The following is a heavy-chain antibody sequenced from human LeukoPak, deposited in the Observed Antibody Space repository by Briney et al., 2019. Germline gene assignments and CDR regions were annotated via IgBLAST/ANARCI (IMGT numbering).Heavy chain of an antibody. CDR1: GYTFTGYY. J-gene: IGHJ4*02. CDR3: ARDIGLSSGWYGTIDY. D-gene: IGHD6-19*01. CDR2: INPNSGGT. V-gene: IGHV1-2*02. Sequence: ASVKVSCKASGYTFTGYYMHWVRQAPGQGLEWMGWINPNSGGTNYAQKFQGRVTMTRDMSTSAVYMELSSLRSEDTAVYYCARDIGLSSGWYGTIDYWGQGTLVTVSS.